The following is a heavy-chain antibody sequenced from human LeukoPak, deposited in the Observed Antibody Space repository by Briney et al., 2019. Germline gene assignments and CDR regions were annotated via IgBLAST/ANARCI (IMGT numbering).Heavy chain of an antibody. CDR3: ARSYDILTGYPYYYGMDV. Sequence: GGSLRLSCAASGFTFSSYEMNWVRQAPGKRLEWVSYISSSGSTIYYADSVKGRFTISRDNAKNSLYLQMNSLRAEDTAVYYCARSYDILTGYPYYYGMDVWGQGTTVTVSS. J-gene: IGHJ6*02. D-gene: IGHD3-9*01. V-gene: IGHV3-48*03. CDR1: GFTFSSYE. CDR2: ISSSGSTI.